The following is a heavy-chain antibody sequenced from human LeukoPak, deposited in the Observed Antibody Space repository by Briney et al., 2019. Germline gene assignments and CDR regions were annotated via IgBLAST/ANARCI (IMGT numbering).Heavy chain of an antibody. V-gene: IGHV3-23*01. CDR2: VSRTDSTE. CDR3: AKRKNSPGYSSLDQ. Sequence: PGGSLRLSCVASGFTFSSFALDWVRQAPGRGLEWISVVSRTDSTEYYADSVKGRFTVSRDNSKNTVYLQMNSLIADDSAVYYCAKRKNSPGYSSLDQWGQGTLVTVSS. D-gene: IGHD2-15*01. CDR1: GFTFSSFA. J-gene: IGHJ4*02.